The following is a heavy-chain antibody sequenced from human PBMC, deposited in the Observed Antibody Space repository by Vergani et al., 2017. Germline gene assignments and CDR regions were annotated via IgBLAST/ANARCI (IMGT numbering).Heavy chain of an antibody. V-gene: IGHV3-30*02. CDR1: GFTLSNYD. D-gene: IGHD3-16*01. CDR3: AKHFRGWGMDY. J-gene: IGHJ4*02. Sequence: QVQLVESGGGVVQRGGSLRLSCATSGFTLSNYDMQWIRQGPGKGLELVAFIQFDGSNQYYADSVKGRFTLSRDFSKNTLYLQMNSLRTEDTATYYCAKHFRGWGMDYWGKGTQVLVSS. CDR2: IQFDGSNQ.